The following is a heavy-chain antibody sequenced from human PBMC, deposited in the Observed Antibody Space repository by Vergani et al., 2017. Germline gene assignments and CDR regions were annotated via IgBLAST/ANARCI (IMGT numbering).Heavy chain of an antibody. CDR1: GFTFIMHA. V-gene: IGHV3-23*01. J-gene: IGHJ4*02. Sequence: EVHLLESGGDLVQPGGSLRLSCAASGFTFIMHAMSWVRQAPGKGLEWVSTLSASDRRTHYADSVKGRFTISRDNAKNSLYLQMNSLRAEDTAVYYCARDRRSTFLEWLTGNFDYWGQGTLVTVSS. CDR3: ARDRRSTFLEWLTGNFDY. D-gene: IGHD3-3*02. CDR2: LSASDRRT.